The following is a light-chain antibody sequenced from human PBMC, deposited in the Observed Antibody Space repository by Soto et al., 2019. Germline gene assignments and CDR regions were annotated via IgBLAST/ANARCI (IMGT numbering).Light chain of an antibody. CDR1: SSDVGGYKY. V-gene: IGLV2-14*03. CDR2: DVS. Sequence: QSALTQPASVSWSPGQSITISCTGTSSDVGGYKYVSWYQQHPGKAPKLMISDVSNRPSGVSSRFSGSKSGNTASLTISGLQAEDEADYYCSSYTSGSTRYVFGTGTKVTVL. CDR3: SSYTSGSTRYV. J-gene: IGLJ1*01.